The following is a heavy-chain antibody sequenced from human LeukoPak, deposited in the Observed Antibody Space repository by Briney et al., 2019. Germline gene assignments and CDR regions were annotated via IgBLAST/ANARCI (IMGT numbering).Heavy chain of an antibody. Sequence: ASETLSLTCTVSGYSISSGHYWGWIRQPPGKGLEWIGTIYYSGSTNYNPSLKSRVTISVDTSKNQFSLKLSSVTAADTAVYYCARDDYGDYGGWFDPWGQGTLVTVSS. CDR1: GYSISSGHY. V-gene: IGHV4-38-2*02. J-gene: IGHJ5*02. D-gene: IGHD4-17*01. CDR2: IYYSGST. CDR3: ARDDYGDYGGWFDP.